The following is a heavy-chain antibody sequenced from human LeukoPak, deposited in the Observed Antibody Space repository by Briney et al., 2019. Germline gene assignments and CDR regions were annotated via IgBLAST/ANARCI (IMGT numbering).Heavy chain of an antibody. CDR1: GESFSGYY. CDR2: IHHSGST. D-gene: IGHD3-10*01. Sequence: SETLSLTCAVYGESFSGYYWSWIRRPPGRGLEWIGEIHHSGSTNYNPSLKSRVTISVGTSKNQFSLKLSSVTAADTAVYYCARALENYYGSGTYPDYWGQGTLVTVSS. CDR3: ARALENYYGSGTYPDY. V-gene: IGHV4-34*01. J-gene: IGHJ4*02.